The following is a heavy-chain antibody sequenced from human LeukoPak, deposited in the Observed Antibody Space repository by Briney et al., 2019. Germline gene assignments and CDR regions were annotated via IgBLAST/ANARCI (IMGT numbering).Heavy chain of an antibody. CDR3: ARSVGGDSSGYPPSY. CDR1: GGSISSYY. J-gene: IGHJ4*02. CDR2: IYYSGST. Sequence: SETLSLTCTVSGGSISSYYWSWIRQPPGEGLEWIGYIYYSGSTNYNPSLKSRVTISVDTSKNQFSLKLSSVTAADTAVYYCARSVGGDSSGYPPSYWGQGTLVTVSS. D-gene: IGHD3-22*01. V-gene: IGHV4-59*01.